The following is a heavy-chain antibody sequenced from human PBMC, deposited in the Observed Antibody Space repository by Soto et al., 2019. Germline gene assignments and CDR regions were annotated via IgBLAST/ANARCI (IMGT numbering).Heavy chain of an antibody. J-gene: IGHJ5*02. V-gene: IGHV1-69*12. CDR2: IIPIFGTA. D-gene: IGHD4-17*01. CDR3: ARERGHDYADWFDP. Sequence: QVQLVQSGAEVKKPGSSVKVSCKASGGTFSSYAISWVRQAPGQGLEWMGGIIPIFGTANYAQKFQGRATIIADESTSTAYMELSSLRSEDTAVYSCARERGHDYADWFDPWGQGTLVTVSS. CDR1: GGTFSSYA.